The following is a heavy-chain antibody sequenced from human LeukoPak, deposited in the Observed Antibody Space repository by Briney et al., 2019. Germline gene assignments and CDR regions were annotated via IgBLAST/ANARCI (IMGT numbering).Heavy chain of an antibody. D-gene: IGHD2-15*01. J-gene: IGHJ6*03. CDR3: ARSAAATNSYYYYMDV. CDR1: GFTFSSYS. CDR2: ISSSSSYI. V-gene: IGHV3-21*01. Sequence: GGSLRLSCAASGFTFSSYSMNWVRQAPGKGLEWVSSISSSSSYIYYADSVKGRFTISRDNAKNSLYLQMNSLRAEDTAVYYCARSAAATNSYYYYMDVWGKGTTVTVSS.